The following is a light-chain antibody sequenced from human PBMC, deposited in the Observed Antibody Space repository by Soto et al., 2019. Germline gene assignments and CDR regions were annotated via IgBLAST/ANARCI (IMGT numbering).Light chain of an antibody. CDR3: CLYIGATTYV. V-gene: IGLV2-14*01. J-gene: IGLJ1*01. CDR2: EVN. Sequence: QSALTQPASLSGSPGQSITISCTGTSSDIGAYDYVSWFQQHPGKAPKLMISEVNNRPSGVSNRFSGSKSGNTAYLTISGLQADDEADYYCCLYIGATTYVFGTGTKVTVL. CDR1: SSDIGAYDY.